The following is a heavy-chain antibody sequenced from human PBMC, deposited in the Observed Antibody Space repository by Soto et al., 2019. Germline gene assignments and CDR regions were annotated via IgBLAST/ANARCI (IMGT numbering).Heavy chain of an antibody. CDR3: ARAVVPKYNWFDP. Sequence: QAQLVQSGAEVKKPGSSVKVSCKASRDTFSSYAITWVRQAPGHGLEWMGGIIPTFGSPKYAQNFQGRLTITADASTYTAYMELASLTSDDTAVYYCARAVVPKYNWFDPWGQGTLVTVSS. CDR2: IIPTFGSP. D-gene: IGHD2-21*01. CDR1: RDTFSSYA. V-gene: IGHV1-69*01. J-gene: IGHJ5*02.